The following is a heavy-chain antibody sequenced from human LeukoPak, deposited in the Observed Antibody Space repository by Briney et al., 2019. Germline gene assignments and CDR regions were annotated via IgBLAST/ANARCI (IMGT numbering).Heavy chain of an antibody. CDR1: GYIFTSYW. D-gene: IGHD3-10*01. Sequence: RGESLKISCKGSGYIFTSYWIGWVRQMPGKGLEWMGIIYPGDSEIRYSPSFQGQVTISADKSISTAYLQWSSLKASDTAMYYCARLSEWFGDYWGQGTLVTVSS. J-gene: IGHJ4*02. CDR3: ARLSEWFGDY. V-gene: IGHV5-51*01. CDR2: IYPGDSEI.